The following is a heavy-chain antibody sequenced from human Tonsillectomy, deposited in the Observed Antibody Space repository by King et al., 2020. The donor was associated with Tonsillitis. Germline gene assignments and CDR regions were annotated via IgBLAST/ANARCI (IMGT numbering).Heavy chain of an antibody. D-gene: IGHD2-15*01. CDR2: IKQDGSAK. J-gene: IGHJ4*02. CDR3: ARGDCDGGTCYSIFFDC. V-gene: IGHV3-7*04. CDR1: VFTFSSYW. Sequence: QLVQSGGGLVQPGGSLRLSCAASVFTFSSYWMSWGRQAPGKGLEWMANIKQDGSAKYYVDSVKGRFTVPRDNTQNSLYLQINSLRAEDTAVYYCARGDCDGGTCYSIFFDCWGQGTLVTVSS.